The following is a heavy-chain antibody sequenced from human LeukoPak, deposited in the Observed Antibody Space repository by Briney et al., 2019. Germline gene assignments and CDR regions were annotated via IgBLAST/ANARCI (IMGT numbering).Heavy chain of an antibody. D-gene: IGHD3-22*01. J-gene: IGHJ4*02. Sequence: PGRSLRLSCAASGFTFDDYAMHSVPQAPGKGLERVSGISWNSGSIGYADSVKGRFTISRDNAKNSLYLQMNSLRAEDTALYYCAKDMGYDSSGYYYVNWGQGTPVTVSS. CDR2: ISWNSGSI. V-gene: IGHV3-9*01. CDR3: AKDMGYDSSGYYYVN. CDR1: GFTFDDYA.